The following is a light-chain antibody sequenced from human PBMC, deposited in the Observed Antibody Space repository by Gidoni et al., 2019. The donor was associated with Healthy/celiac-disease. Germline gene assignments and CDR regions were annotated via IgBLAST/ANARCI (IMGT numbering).Light chain of an antibody. CDR3: NSRDSSGNHWV. Sequence: SSELTQDPAVSVALGQTVRITCQGDSLRSYYESGYQQKPGQAPVLVIYGKNNRPAGIPERFSGSSSGNTASLTITGAQAEDEADYYCNSRDSSGNHWVFGGGTKLTVL. V-gene: IGLV3-19*01. J-gene: IGLJ3*02. CDR2: GKN. CDR1: SLRSYY.